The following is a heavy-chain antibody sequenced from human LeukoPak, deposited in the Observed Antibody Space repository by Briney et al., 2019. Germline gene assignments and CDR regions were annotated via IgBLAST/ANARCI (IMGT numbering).Heavy chain of an antibody. J-gene: IGHJ5*02. Sequence: PSETLSLTCTVSGGSLSSYYWSWIRQPPRKGLEWIGYIYYSGSTNYNPSLKSRVTISVDTSKNQFSLKLSSVTAADTAVYYCARHYFPEVNWFDPWGQRTLVTVSS. CDR2: IYYSGST. V-gene: IGHV4-59*08. D-gene: IGHD3-10*01. CDR1: GGSLSSYY. CDR3: ARHYFPEVNWFDP.